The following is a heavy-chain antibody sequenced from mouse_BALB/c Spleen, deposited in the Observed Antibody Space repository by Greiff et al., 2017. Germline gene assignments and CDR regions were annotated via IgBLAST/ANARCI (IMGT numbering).Heavy chain of an antibody. CDR1: GYTFTSYW. J-gene: IGHJ4*01. V-gene: IGHV1S81*02. CDR3: ARAYSSSYGYAMDY. CDR2: INPSNGRT. D-gene: IGHD1-1*01. Sequence: QVQLQQPGAELVKPGASVKLSCKASGYTFTSYWMHWVKQRPGQGLEWIGEINPSNGRTNYNEKFKSKATLTVDKSSSTAYMQLSSLTSEDSAVYYCARAYSSSYGYAMDYWGQGTSVTVSS.